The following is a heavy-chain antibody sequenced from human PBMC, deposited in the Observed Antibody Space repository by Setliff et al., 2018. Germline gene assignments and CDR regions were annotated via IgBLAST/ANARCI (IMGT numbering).Heavy chain of an antibody. CDR3: ARDAVSNFDRGDSPAY. D-gene: IGHD2-21*01. CDR2: INLHNGGT. CDR1: GFTFTNYY. V-gene: IGHV1-2*02. Sequence: ASVKVSCKASGFTFTNYYMHWVRQAPGQGLEWMGWINLHNGGTNYAQSFQDRVTMTSDTSITTVYMTLGSLRSDDTAVYFCARDAVSNFDRGDSPAYWGRGTLVTVSS. J-gene: IGHJ4*02.